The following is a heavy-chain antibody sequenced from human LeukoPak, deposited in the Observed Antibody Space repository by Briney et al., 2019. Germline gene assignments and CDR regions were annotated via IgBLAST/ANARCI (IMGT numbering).Heavy chain of an antibody. J-gene: IGHJ5*02. CDR3: AKGADGYSYGPEGWFDP. D-gene: IGHD5-18*01. Sequence: GGSLRLSCAASGFTFSSYAMSWVRQAPGKGLEWVSAISGSGGSTYYADSVKGRFTISRDNSKNTLYLQMNSLRAEDTAVYYCAKGADGYSYGPEGWFDPWGQGTLVTVSS. V-gene: IGHV3-23*01. CDR2: ISGSGGST. CDR1: GFTFSSYA.